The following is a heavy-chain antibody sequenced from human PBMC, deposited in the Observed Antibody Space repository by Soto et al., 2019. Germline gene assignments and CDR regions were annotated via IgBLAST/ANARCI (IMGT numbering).Heavy chain of an antibody. CDR3: AKALGSSFLYNAEYFYY. J-gene: IGHJ1*01. CDR2: LSWNSGNI. D-gene: IGHD3-3*01. Sequence: EVQLVESGGGLVQPGRSLRLSCAASGFAFDQYAMHWVRQAPGKGLEWVSVLSWNSGNIGYADSVKGRFTISRDNAKNSLYLQMNSLRAEDTALYYCAKALGSSFLYNAEYFYYWGQGTLVTVSS. CDR1: GFAFDQYA. V-gene: IGHV3-9*01.